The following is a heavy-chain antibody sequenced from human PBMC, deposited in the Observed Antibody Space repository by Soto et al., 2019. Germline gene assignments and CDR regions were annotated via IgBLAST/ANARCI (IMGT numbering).Heavy chain of an antibody. Sequence: QVQLQESGPGVVEPSQTLSLTCTISGGSISSGNHYWSWIRQHPGKGLEWIGYIHYSGSTYYNPSLESRVTISVDTSKNQFPLNLNSVTAAATAVFYCAREVIAPAASDAFDIWGQGTMVTVSS. CDR2: IHYSGST. V-gene: IGHV4-31*03. D-gene: IGHD2-2*01. CDR3: AREVIAPAASDAFDI. CDR1: GGSISSGNHY. J-gene: IGHJ3*02.